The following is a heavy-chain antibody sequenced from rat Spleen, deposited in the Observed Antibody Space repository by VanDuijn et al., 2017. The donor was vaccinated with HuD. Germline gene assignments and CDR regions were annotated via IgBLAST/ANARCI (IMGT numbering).Heavy chain of an antibody. D-gene: IGHD1-4*01. CDR2: IIYDGSRT. J-gene: IGHJ3*01. CDR3: STQHSGRPGGFAY. V-gene: IGHV5S10*01. CDR1: GFTFSDYN. Sequence: EVQLVESGGGLVQPGRSLKLSCAASGFTFSDYNMAWVRQAPKKGLEWVATIIYDGSRTYYRDSVEGRFTISRDNAKNTLSLQMDSLRSEGAATYYFSTQHSGRPGGFAYGGQGTLVTVAS.